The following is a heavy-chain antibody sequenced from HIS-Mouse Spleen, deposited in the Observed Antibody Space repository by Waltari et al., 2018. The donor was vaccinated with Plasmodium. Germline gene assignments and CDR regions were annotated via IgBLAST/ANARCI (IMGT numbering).Heavy chain of an antibody. CDR1: GGSFSGYY. V-gene: IGHV4-34*01. CDR2: INHSGST. Sequence: QVQLQQWGAGLLKPSETLSLTCAVYGGSFSGYYWSWIPQPPGQGLEWIGEINHSGSTNYNPSLKSRVTISVDTSKNQFSLKLSSVTAADTAVYYCARVTSSGVYWYFDLWGRGTLVTVSS. D-gene: IGHD3-3*01. CDR3: ARVTSSGVYWYFDL. J-gene: IGHJ2*01.